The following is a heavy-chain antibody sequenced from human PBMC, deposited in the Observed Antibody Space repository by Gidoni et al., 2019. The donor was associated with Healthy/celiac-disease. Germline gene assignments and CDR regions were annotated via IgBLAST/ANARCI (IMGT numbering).Heavy chain of an antibody. J-gene: IGHJ6*02. CDR3: ARLLTPYCGGDCLPRYGMDV. CDR1: GGTFSSYA. V-gene: IGHV1-69*01. Sequence: QVQLVQSGAEVKKPGSSVKVSCKASGGTFSSYAISWVRQAPGQGLEWMGGIIPIFGTANYAQKFQGRVTITADESTSTAYMELSSLRSEDTAVYYCARLLTPYCGGDCLPRYGMDVWGQGTTVTVSS. CDR2: IIPIFGTA. D-gene: IGHD2-21*02.